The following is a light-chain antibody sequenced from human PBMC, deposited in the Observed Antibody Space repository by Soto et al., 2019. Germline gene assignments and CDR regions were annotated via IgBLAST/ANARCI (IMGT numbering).Light chain of an antibody. J-gene: IGKJ1*01. CDR2: GAS. V-gene: IGKV3-15*01. Sequence: EIVMTQSPATLSVSLGERATLSCRASQSVSSKLAWYQQKPGQAPRLLIYGASTRATGIPARFSGSGSGTEFTLTISSLQPEDVASYYCQKYSSAPWTFGQGTKVEIK. CDR3: QKYSSAPWT. CDR1: QSVSSK.